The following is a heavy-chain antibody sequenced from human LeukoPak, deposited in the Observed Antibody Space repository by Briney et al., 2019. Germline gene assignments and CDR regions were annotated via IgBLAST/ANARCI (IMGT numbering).Heavy chain of an antibody. Sequence: QTGGSLRLACAASGFTFSNYGMAWFRQAPGKGLEWVSTINIRADETHYADSVKGRFTISRDNSKSTLALQMTSLRVDDTAVCYCERAGYGDPHFDFWGQGTLVTVSS. CDR1: GFTFSNYG. CDR2: INIRADET. CDR3: ERAGYGDPHFDF. V-gene: IGHV3-23*01. J-gene: IGHJ4*02. D-gene: IGHD4-17*01.